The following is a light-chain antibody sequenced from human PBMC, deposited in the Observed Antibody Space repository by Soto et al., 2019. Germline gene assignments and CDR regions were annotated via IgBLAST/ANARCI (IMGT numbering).Light chain of an antibody. Sequence: EVVMTQSPATLSVSPGERATLSCRASQNVNANLAWYQQKPGQAPRLLIHGASTRATGIPARFSGSGFGKEFILTISSLQSEDFAVYYCQQYNTWLWTFGQGTKVEGK. CDR3: QQYNTWLWT. CDR2: GAS. CDR1: QNVNAN. V-gene: IGKV3-15*01. J-gene: IGKJ1*01.